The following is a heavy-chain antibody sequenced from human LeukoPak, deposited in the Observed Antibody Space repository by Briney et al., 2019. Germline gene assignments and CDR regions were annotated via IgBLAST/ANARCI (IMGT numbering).Heavy chain of an antibody. CDR3: ATVLGYWWYFDY. Sequence: SETLSLTCTVSGGSISSSSYYWGWIRQPPGKGLEWIGSIYYSGSTYYNPSLKSRVTISVDTSKNQFSLKLSSVTAADTAVYYCATVLGYWWYFDYWGQGTLVTVSS. CDR2: IYYSGST. CDR1: GGSISSSSYY. D-gene: IGHD2-8*02. V-gene: IGHV4-39*01. J-gene: IGHJ4*02.